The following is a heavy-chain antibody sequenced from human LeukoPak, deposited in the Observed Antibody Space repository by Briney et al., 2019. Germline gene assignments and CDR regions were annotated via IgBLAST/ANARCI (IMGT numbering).Heavy chain of an antibody. V-gene: IGHV4-39*07. J-gene: IGHJ4*02. CDR1: GGSISSSSYY. CDR2: IYYSGST. CDR3: ARDGNSSGWYPLDY. Sequence: PSETLSLTCTVSGGSISSSSYYWGWIRQPPGKGLEWIGSIYYSGSTYYNPSLKSRVTISVDTSKNQFSLKLSSVTAADTAVYYCARDGNSSGWYPLDYWGQGTLVTVSS. D-gene: IGHD6-19*01.